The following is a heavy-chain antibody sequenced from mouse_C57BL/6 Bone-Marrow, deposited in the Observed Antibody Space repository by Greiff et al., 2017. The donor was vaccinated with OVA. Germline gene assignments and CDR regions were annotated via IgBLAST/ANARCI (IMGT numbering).Heavy chain of an antibody. V-gene: IGHV1-64*01. CDR3: QIYDGYYGAMDY. Sequence: RPGAELVRPGASVKLSCKASGYTFTSYWMHWVKQRPGQGLEWIGMIHPNSGSTNYNEKFKSKATLTVDKSSSTAYMQLSSLTSEDSAVYYCQIYDGYYGAMDYWGQGTSVTVSS. CDR2: IHPNSGST. J-gene: IGHJ4*01. CDR1: GYTFTSYW. D-gene: IGHD2-3*01.